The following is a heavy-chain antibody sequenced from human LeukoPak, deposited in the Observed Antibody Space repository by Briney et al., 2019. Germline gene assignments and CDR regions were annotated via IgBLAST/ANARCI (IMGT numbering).Heavy chain of an antibody. CDR1: GGSFSGYY. D-gene: IGHD3-10*01. J-gene: IGHJ4*02. Sequence: SETLSLTCAVYGGSFSGYYWSWLRQPPGKGLEWIGEINHSGSTNYNPSLKTLVTISVDTSKNQFSLKLSSVTAADTAVYYFARMVRGGGFDYWGRGTLVTVSS. CDR3: ARMVRGGGFDY. CDR2: INHSGST. V-gene: IGHV4-34*01.